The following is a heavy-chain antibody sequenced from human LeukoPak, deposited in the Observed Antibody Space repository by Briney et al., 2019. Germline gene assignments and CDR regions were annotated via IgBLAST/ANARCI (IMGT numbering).Heavy chain of an antibody. CDR1: GGSVSSGTYY. D-gene: IGHD2-21*02. V-gene: IGHV4-61*01. J-gene: IGHJ4*02. Sequence: SETLSLTCTVSGGSVSSGTYYWSWIRQPPGKELEWIGYISYSGTNNYNPSLKSRVTISKDTSKNQFSLKLSSVTAADTAVYYCARERDWGDFDYWGQGTLITVSS. CDR3: ARERDWGDFDY. CDR2: ISYSGTN.